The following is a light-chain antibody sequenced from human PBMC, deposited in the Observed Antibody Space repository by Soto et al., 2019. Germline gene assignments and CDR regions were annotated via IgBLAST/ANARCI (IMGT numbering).Light chain of an antibody. CDR1: SSNIGAGYD. CDR3: QSYDSSLSVV. CDR2: GNS. V-gene: IGLV1-40*01. Sequence: QSVLTQPPSVSGAPGQRVTISCTGSSSNIGAGYDVHWYQQLPGTAPKLLIYGNSNRPSGVPDRFSVSKTGTSASLAITGLQAEDEADYYCQSYDSSLSVVFGGGTQLTVL. J-gene: IGLJ2*01.